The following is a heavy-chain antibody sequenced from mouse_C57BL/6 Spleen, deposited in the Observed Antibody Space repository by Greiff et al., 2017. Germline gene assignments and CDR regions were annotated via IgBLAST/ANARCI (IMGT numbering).Heavy chain of an antibody. D-gene: IGHD2-1*01. V-gene: IGHV1-18*01. CDR2: INPNNGGT. J-gene: IGHJ4*01. CDR1: GYTFTDYN. CDR3: ARALYSPYAMDY. Sequence: VQLKQSGPELVKPGASVKIPCKASGYTFTDYNMDWVKQSHGKSLEWIGDINPNNGGTIYNQKFKGKATLTVDKSSSTAYMELRSLTSEDTAVYYCARALYSPYAMDYWGQGTSVTVSS.